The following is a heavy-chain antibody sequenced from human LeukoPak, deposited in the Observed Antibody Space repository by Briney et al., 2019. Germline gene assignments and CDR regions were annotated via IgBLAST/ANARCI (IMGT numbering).Heavy chain of an antibody. D-gene: IGHD2-2*01. J-gene: IGHJ4*02. Sequence: ASVKASCKASGYTFTGYYTHWVRQAPGQGLEWMGRINPNSGGTNYAQKFQGRVTMTRDTSISTAYMELSRLRSDDTAVYYCARDRYCSSTSCPIWRAFDYWGQGTLVTVSS. CDR1: GYTFTGYY. V-gene: IGHV1-2*06. CDR3: ARDRYCSSTSCPIWRAFDY. CDR2: INPNSGGT.